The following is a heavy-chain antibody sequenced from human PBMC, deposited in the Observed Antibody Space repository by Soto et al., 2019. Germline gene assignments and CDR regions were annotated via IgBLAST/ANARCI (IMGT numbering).Heavy chain of an antibody. CDR2: IYYGGST. V-gene: IGHV4-59*08. J-gene: IGHJ4*02. CDR3: AKNWNWGSLVH. D-gene: IGHD7-27*01. CDR1: GGSISPYY. Sequence: PSETLSLTCTVSGGSISPYYWSWIRQPPGKGLEWVGYIYYGGSTSYNPSLKSRITISLETSKNQFSLKLSSVTAADTAVYYCAKNWNWGSLVHWGQGTLVTVSS.